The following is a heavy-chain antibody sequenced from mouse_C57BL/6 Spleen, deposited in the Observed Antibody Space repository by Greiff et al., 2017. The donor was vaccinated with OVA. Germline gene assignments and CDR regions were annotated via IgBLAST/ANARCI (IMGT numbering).Heavy chain of an antibody. V-gene: IGHV5-6*02. J-gene: IGHJ2*01. CDR2: ISSGGSYT. Sequence: DVKLVESGGDLVKPGGSLKLSCAASGFTFSSYGMSWVRQTPDKRLEWVATISSGGSYTYYPDRVKGRFTISRDNAKNTLYLQMSSLKSEDTAMYYCARLYGSSSYYFDYWGQGTTLTVSS. CDR3: ARLYGSSSYYFDY. CDR1: GFTFSSYG. D-gene: IGHD1-1*01.